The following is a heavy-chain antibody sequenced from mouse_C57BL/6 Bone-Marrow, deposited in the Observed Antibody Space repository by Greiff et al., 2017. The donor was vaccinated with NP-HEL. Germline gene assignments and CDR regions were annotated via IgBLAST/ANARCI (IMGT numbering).Heavy chain of an antibody. D-gene: IGHD1-1*01. CDR1: GFTFSSYA. CDR2: ISSGGDYI. Sequence: DVMLVESGEGLVKPGGSLKLSCAASGFTFSSYAMSWVRQTPEKRLEWVAYISSGGDYIYYADTVKGRFTISRDNARNTLYLQMSRLKSEDTAMYYCTREDYGSSYDYWGQGTTLTVSS. V-gene: IGHV5-9-1*02. CDR3: TREDYGSSYDY. J-gene: IGHJ2*01.